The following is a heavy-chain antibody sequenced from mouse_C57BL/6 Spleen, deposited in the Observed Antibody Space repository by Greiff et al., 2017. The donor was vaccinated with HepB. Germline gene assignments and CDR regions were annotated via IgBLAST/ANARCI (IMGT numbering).Heavy chain of an antibody. Sequence: VKLVESGAELVKPGASVKISCKASGYAFSSYWMNWVKQRPGKGLEWIGQIYPGDGDTNYNGKFKGKATLTADKSSSTAYMQLSSLTSEDSAVYFCATPYYYGSSYGWYFDVWGTGTTVTVSS. CDR2: IYPGDGDT. CDR3: ATPYYYGSSYGWYFDV. CDR1: GYAFSSYW. V-gene: IGHV1-80*01. J-gene: IGHJ1*03. D-gene: IGHD1-1*01.